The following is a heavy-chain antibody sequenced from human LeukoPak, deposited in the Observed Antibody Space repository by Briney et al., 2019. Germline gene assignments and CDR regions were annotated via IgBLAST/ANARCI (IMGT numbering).Heavy chain of an antibody. J-gene: IGHJ6*03. V-gene: IGHV3-7*01. CDR1: GFTFSSYW. CDR3: ARDNGNGYCSSTSCLRRPYYYYYMDV. CDR2: IKQDGSEK. Sequence: PGGSLRLSCAASGFTFSSYWMSWVRQAPGKGQEWVANIKQDGSEKYYVDSVKGRFTIPRDNAKNSLYLQMNSLRAEDTAVYYCARDNGNGYCSSTSCLRRPYYYYYMDVWGKGTTVTVSS. D-gene: IGHD2-2*03.